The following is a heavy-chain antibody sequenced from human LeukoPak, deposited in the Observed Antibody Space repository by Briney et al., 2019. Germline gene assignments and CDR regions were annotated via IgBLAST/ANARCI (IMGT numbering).Heavy chain of an antibody. D-gene: IGHD6-19*01. Sequence: SETLSLTCTVSSGSIDNDYWSWIRQPAGKGLEWIGRIYTSGSTNYNPSLKSRVTISVDTSKNQFSLKLSSVTAADTAAYYCAAGYSSTLLPWGQGTLVTVSS. CDR2: IYTSGST. V-gene: IGHV4-4*07. CDR1: SGSIDNDY. CDR3: AAGYSSTLLP. J-gene: IGHJ5*02.